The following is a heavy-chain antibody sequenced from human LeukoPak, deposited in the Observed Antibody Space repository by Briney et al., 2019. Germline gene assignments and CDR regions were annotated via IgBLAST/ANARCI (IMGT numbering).Heavy chain of an antibody. CDR3: ARDGGTNSDYYYYMDV. CDR1: GGSISNYY. CDR2: IYTSGST. V-gene: IGHV4-4*07. D-gene: IGHD4-23*01. J-gene: IGHJ6*03. Sequence: SETLSLTCTVSGGSISNYYWNWIRQPAGKGLEWIGRIYTSGSTNYNPSLKSRVTMSVDTSKNQFSLKLSSVTAADTAVYYCARDGGTNSDYYYYMDVWGKGTTVTVSS.